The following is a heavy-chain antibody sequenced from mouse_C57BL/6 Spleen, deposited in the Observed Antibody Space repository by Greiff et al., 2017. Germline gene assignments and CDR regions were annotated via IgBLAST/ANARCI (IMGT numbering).Heavy chain of an antibody. V-gene: IGHV1-72*01. J-gene: IGHJ4*01. CDR3: AREGPMVTTGDAMDY. CDR1: GYTFTSYW. CDR2: IDPNRGGT. D-gene: IGHD2-2*01. Sequence: QVQLQQPGAELVKPGASVKLSCKASGYTFTSYWMHWVKQRPGRGLEWIGRIDPNRGGTKYNEKFKSKATLTVDKPSSTAYMQLSSLTSEDSAVYCCAREGPMVTTGDAMDYWGQGTSVTVSS.